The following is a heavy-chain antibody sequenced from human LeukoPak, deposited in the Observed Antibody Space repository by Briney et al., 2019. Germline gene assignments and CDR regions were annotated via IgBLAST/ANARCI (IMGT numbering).Heavy chain of an antibody. Sequence: GGSLRLSCAASGFTFSSNWMHWVRQAPGKGLVWVSRINEDGSTTNYADSVKGRSTIFRDNAKNTLYLQMNSLRAVDTAVYYCVRDLGGRSGHWGQGTLVTVSS. CDR3: VRDLGGRSGH. CDR2: INEDGSTT. V-gene: IGHV3-74*01. J-gene: IGHJ4*02. CDR1: GFTFSSNW. D-gene: IGHD1-26*01.